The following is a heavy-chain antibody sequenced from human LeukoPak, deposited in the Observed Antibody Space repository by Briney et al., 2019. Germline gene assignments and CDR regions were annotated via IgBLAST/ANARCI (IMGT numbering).Heavy chain of an antibody. Sequence: GGSLRLSCAASGFTFSSNWMHWVRQAPGKGLVWVSRINEDGSTTNYADSVKGRSTIFRDNAKNTLYLQMNSLRAVDTAVYYCVRDLGGRSGHWGQGTLVTVSS. CDR3: VRDLGGRSGH. CDR2: INEDGSTT. V-gene: IGHV3-74*01. J-gene: IGHJ4*02. CDR1: GFTFSSNW. D-gene: IGHD1-26*01.